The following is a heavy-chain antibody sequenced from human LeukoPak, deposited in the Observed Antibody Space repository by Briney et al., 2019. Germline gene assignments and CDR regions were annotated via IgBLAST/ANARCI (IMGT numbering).Heavy chain of an antibody. CDR3: ARSHYDSSGYYYDY. J-gene: IGHJ4*02. CDR2: ISAYNGNT. D-gene: IGHD3-22*01. V-gene: IGHV1-18*01. Sequence: ASVKVSCKASGYTFTSYGISWVRQAPGQGREWMGWISAYNGNTNYAQKLQGRVTMTTDTSTSTAYMELRSLRSDDTAVYYCARSHYDSSGYYYDYWGQGTLVTVSS. CDR1: GYTFTSYG.